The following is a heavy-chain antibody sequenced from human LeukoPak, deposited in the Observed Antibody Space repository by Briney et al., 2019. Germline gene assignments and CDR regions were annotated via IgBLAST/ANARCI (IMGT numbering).Heavy chain of an antibody. CDR2: INPNSGGT. J-gene: IGHJ4*02. D-gene: IGHD5-18*01. V-gene: IGHV1-2*02. Sequence: ASVKVSCKASGYTFTSYYMHWVRQAPGQGLEWMGWINPNSGGTNYAQKFQGRVTMTGDTSISTAYMELNRLSSDDTAIYYCAGRPDTAIVPIFDYWGQGTLVTVSS. CDR1: GYTFTSYY. CDR3: AGRPDTAIVPIFDY.